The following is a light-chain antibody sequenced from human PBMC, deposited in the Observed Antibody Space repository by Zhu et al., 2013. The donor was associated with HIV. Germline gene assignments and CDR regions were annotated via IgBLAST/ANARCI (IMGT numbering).Light chain of an antibody. CDR1: NIGSKS. V-gene: IGLV3-21*04. CDR2: DNN. Sequence: SYVLTQPPSVSVAPGKTARITCGGKNIGSKSVHWYQQKPGQAPFLVIYDNNDRPSGIPERFSGSNSGNTATLTISRAEAGDEADYYCQVWDGSSDHVVFGGGTKLTVL. CDR3: QVWDGSSDHVV. J-gene: IGLJ3*02.